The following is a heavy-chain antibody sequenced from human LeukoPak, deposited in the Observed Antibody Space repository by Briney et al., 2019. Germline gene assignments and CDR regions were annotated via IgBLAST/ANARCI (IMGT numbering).Heavy chain of an antibody. CDR1: GGSISSYY. J-gene: IGHJ4*02. D-gene: IGHD4-23*01. V-gene: IGHV4-59*01. CDR2: IYYSGST. Sequence: SETLSLTCTVSGGSISSYYWSWIRQPPGKGLEWIGCIYYSGSTNYNPSLRSRVTISVDTSKNQFSLKLSSVTAADTAVYYCARGGYGGKSLFDYWGQGTLVTVPS. CDR3: ARGGYGGKSLFDY.